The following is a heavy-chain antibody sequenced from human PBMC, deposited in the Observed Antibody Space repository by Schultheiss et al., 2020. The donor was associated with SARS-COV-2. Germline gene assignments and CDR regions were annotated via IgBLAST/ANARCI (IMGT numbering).Heavy chain of an antibody. Sequence: SQTLSLTCAVYGGSFSGYYWSWIRQPPGKGLEWIGYIYYSGSTNYNPSLKSRVTISVDTSKNQFSLKLSSVTAADTAMYYCATSGTNFWFDPWGQGTLVTVSS. D-gene: IGHD1-1*01. CDR2: IYYSGST. V-gene: IGHV4-34*01. CDR3: ATSGTNFWFDP. CDR1: GGSFSGYY. J-gene: IGHJ5*02.